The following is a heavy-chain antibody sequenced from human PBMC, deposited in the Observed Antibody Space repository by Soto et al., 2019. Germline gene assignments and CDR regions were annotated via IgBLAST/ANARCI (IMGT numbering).Heavy chain of an antibody. CDR1: GDTFSSYA. V-gene: IGHV1-69*01. CDR3: ARVTPLNWGYNWFDP. J-gene: IGHJ5*02. D-gene: IGHD7-27*01. Sequence: QVQLVQSGAEVKKPGSSVKVSCKASGDTFSSYAISWVRQAPGQGLEWMGGIIPIFGTANYAQKFQGRVRITADESTSTAYMERSSLRTEDTAVYYCARVTPLNWGYNWFDPWGQGTLVTVSS. CDR2: IIPIFGTA.